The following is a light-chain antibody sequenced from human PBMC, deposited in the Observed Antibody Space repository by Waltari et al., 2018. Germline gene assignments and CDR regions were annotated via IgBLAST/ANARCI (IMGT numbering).Light chain of an antibody. V-gene: IGLV2-8*01. Sequence: QSALTQPPSASGSPGQSVTISCTGTSSDVGGYDFVSWYQQHPGTAPNVIFYEVSQRPSGVPGRFPGYKSGNTASLTVSGLQAEDEADYYCGSYAGSNIFVFGTGTKVTVL. J-gene: IGLJ1*01. CDR2: EVS. CDR1: SSDVGGYDF. CDR3: GSYAGSNIFV.